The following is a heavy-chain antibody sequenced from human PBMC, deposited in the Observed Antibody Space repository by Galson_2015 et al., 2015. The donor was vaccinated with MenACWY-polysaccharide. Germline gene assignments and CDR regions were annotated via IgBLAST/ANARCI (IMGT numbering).Heavy chain of an antibody. CDR2: MNPNSGNT. CDR1: GYKFTSYD. CDR3: ARIIARKYTFADS. D-gene: IGHD2-21*01. J-gene: IGHJ4*02. V-gene: IGHV1-8*01. Sequence: SVKVSCKASGYKFTSYDINWVRQATGQGLGWMGWMNPNSGNTGYAQKFQGRVTMTSNSAMTTAYMELSSLRSEDTAVYYCARIIARKYTFADSWGQGTLVTDSS.